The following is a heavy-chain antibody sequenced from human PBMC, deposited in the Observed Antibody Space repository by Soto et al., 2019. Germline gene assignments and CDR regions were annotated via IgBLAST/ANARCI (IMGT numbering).Heavy chain of an antibody. V-gene: IGHV3-9*01. CDR2: INWNSGSI. J-gene: IGHJ5*02. Sequence: GGSLRLSCAASGFTVGGNFMNWVRQAPGKGLEWLSGINWNSGSIGYADSVKGRFTISRDNAKNSLYLQMNSLRAEDTALYYCAKDIYYDSSGYYASWGQGTLVTVSS. D-gene: IGHD3-22*01. CDR1: GFTVGGNF. CDR3: AKDIYYDSSGYYAS.